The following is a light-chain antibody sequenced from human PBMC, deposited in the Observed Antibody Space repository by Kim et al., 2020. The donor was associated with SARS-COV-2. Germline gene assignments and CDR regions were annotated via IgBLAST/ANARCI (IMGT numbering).Light chain of an antibody. CDR2: DVN. J-gene: IGLJ1*01. CDR1: SSDIGALNY. Sequence: QSALTQPASVSGSPGRSVTLSCNGTSSDIGALNYVSWYQQHPGKPPKLVISDVNNRPSGVSDRFSGSKSGNTASLSIFRLQTEDEADYYCSSYTSESTLVFGGGTKVTVL. V-gene: IGLV2-14*03. CDR3: SSYTSESTLV.